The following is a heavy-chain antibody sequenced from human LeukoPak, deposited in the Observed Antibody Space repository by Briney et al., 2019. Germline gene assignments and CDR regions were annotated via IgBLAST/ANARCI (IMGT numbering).Heavy chain of an antibody. D-gene: IGHD3-9*01. CDR1: GASISTYY. Sequence: TSETLSLTCTVSGASISTYYWSWIRQPAGKGLEWVGRIHTSGNKNYNPSLKSRVTMSLDTSKNQFSLKLSSVTAADTAVYYCARTYYDVLTGYYSGGGPFDYWGQGTLVTVSS. CDR3: ARTYYDVLTGYYSGGGPFDY. CDR2: IHTSGNK. V-gene: IGHV4-4*07. J-gene: IGHJ4*02.